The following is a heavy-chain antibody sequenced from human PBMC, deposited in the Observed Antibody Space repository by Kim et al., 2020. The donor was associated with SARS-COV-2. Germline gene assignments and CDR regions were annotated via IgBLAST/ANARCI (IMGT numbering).Heavy chain of an antibody. CDR2: IYTSGST. V-gene: IGHV4-61*02. J-gene: IGHJ4*02. CDR1: GGSISSGSYY. D-gene: IGHD1-26*01. CDR3: AREPTRVGATYFDY. Sequence: SETLSLTCTVSGGSISSGSYYWSWIRQPAGKGLEWIGRIYTSGSTNYNPSLKSRVTISVDTSKNQFSLKLSSVTAADTAVYYCAREPTRVGATYFDYWGQGTLVTVSS.